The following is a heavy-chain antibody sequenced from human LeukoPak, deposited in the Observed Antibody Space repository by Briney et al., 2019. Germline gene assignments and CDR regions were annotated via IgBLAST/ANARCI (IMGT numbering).Heavy chain of an antibody. CDR1: GGSISSGSYY. Sequence: SETLSLTCTVSGGSISSGSYYWSWIRQPAGKGLEWIGRIYTSGSTNYNPSLKSRVTISVDTSKNQFSLKLSSVTAADTAVYYCAREISYDFWSGYVDYWGQGTLVTVSS. V-gene: IGHV4-61*02. CDR3: AREISYDFWSGYVDY. D-gene: IGHD3-3*01. CDR2: IYTSGST. J-gene: IGHJ4*02.